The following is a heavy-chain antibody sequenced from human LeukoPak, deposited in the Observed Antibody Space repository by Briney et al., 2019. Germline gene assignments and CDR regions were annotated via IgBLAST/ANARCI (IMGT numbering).Heavy chain of an antibody. D-gene: IGHD1-26*01. J-gene: IGHJ3*02. Sequence: PSETLSLTCTVSGGSISSSSYYWGWIRQPPGKGLEWIGSIYYSGSTHYNPSLKSRVTISVDTSKSQFSLKLSSVTAADTAVYYCARLLIAGATGGSAFDIWGQGTMVTVSS. V-gene: IGHV4-39*01. CDR3: ARLLIAGATGGSAFDI. CDR1: GGSISSSSYY. CDR2: IYYSGST.